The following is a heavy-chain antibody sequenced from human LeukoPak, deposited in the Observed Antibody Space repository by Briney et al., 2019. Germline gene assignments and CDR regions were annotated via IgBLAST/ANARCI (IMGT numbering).Heavy chain of an antibody. CDR3: AKQRAYRGEWAFDI. CDR1: IGSISSQPDY. J-gene: IGHJ3*02. Sequence: SGTLSLTCTVSIGSISSQPDYWVWIRQTPGQGLEWIASIHYRGHTFYNPSLKSRITISVDTSKNQMSLWLNSVTAANTAVYYCAKQRAYRGEWAFDIWGQGTRVIVS. D-gene: IGHD3-10*01. CDR2: IHYRGHT. V-gene: IGHV4-39*01.